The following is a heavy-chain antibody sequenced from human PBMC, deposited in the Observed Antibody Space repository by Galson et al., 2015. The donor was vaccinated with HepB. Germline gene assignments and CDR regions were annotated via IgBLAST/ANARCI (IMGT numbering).Heavy chain of an antibody. V-gene: IGHV4-39*01. D-gene: IGHD2-2*02. CDR3: AFSSSDCSSTSCYRIFDY. Sequence: SETLSLTCTVSGGSISSSSYYWGWIRQPPGKGLEWIGSIYYSGSTYYNPSLKSRVTISVDTSKNQFSLKLSSVTAADTAVYYCAFSSSDCSSTSCYRIFDYWGQGTLVTVSS. J-gene: IGHJ4*02. CDR2: IYYSGST. CDR1: GGSISSSSYY.